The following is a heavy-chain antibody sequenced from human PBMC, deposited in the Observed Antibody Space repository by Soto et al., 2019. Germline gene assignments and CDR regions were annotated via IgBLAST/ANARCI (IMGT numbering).Heavy chain of an antibody. J-gene: IGHJ6*02. D-gene: IGHD5-18*01. V-gene: IGHV1-46*01. CDR3: ARVKIIQLWDYGMDV. CDR1: GYTFTSYY. CDR2: INPSGGST. Sequence: GASVKVSCKASGYTFTSYYMHWVRQAPGQGLEWMGIINPSGGSTSYAQKFQGRVTMTRDTSTSTVYMELSSLRPEDTAVYYCARVKIIQLWDYGMDVWGQGTTVTVSS.